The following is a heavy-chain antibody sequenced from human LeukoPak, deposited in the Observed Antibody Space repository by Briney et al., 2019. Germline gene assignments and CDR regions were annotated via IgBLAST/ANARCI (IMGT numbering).Heavy chain of an antibody. J-gene: IGHJ4*02. V-gene: IGHV4-59*08. CDR1: GGSISSYY. D-gene: IGHD6-19*01. CDR3: AGRYTNGWFFDY. CDR2: IYYTGNP. Sequence: PSETLSLTRTVSGGSISSYYWSWIRQPPGKGLEWIGYIYYTGNPNYNPSLKSRVTMSLDTSTNQFSLRLSSVTAADTAVYYGAGRYTNGWFFDYWGQGALVTVSS.